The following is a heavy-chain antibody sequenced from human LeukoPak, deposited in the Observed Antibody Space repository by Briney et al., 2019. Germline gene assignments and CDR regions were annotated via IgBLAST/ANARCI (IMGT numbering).Heavy chain of an antibody. D-gene: IGHD3-22*01. CDR1: GYTFTIYY. J-gene: IGHJ4*02. CDR2: INPSGGST. V-gene: IGHV1-46*01. CDR3: ARDSLYYYDSSGYYPGFDY. Sequence: ASVTVSFTSSGYTFTIYYMHWVRHAPGQGLEWMGIINPSGGSTSYAQKFQGRVTMTRDTSTSTVYMELSSLRSEDTAVYYCARDSLYYYDSSGYYPGFDYWGQGTLVTVSS.